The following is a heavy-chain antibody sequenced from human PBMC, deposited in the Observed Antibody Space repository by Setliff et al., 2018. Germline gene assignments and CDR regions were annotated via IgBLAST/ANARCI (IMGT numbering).Heavy chain of an antibody. CDR2: IKSNVDFGTT. V-gene: IGHV3-15*01. J-gene: IGHJ6*03. CDR1: GFTFSGYY. D-gene: IGHD6-13*01. CDR3: TKTRGITYYYYYMDV. Sequence: GGSLRLSCAASGFTFSGYYMQWVRQAPGKGLEWVGRIKSNVDFGTTDYAAPVKGRFTISRDNSRNTLYLQMNSLSAEDTAVYYCTKTRGITYYYYYMDVWGKGTAVTVSS.